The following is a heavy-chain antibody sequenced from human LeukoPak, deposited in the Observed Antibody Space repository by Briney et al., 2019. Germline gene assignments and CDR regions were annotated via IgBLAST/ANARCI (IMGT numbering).Heavy chain of an antibody. CDR3: TTERGYSGFFDY. CDR2: ISSSGSTI. Sequence: GGSLRLSCAASGFTFSAYCMSWIRQAPGKGLEWVSYISSSGSTIYYADSVKGRFTISRDDSKNTLSLQMNSLRAEDTAMYYCTTERGYSGFFDYWGQGTLVTVSS. V-gene: IGHV3-11*01. J-gene: IGHJ4*02. CDR1: GFTFSAYC. D-gene: IGHD5-12*01.